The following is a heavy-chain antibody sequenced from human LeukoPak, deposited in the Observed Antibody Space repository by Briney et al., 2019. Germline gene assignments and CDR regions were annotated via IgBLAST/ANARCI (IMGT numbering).Heavy chain of an antibody. D-gene: IGHD3-16*01. CDR2: INSDGDEK. Sequence: RPGGSLRLSCAGSKFSFSSYWMTWVRQAPGKGLEWVANINSDGDEKYYVDSVKGRFTVLRDNAKNSLYLQMSSLRVEDTAVYYCARIGGGFYNYYMDVWGKGTTVTVSS. V-gene: IGHV3-7*01. CDR1: KFSFSSYW. CDR3: ARIGGGFYNYYMDV. J-gene: IGHJ6*03.